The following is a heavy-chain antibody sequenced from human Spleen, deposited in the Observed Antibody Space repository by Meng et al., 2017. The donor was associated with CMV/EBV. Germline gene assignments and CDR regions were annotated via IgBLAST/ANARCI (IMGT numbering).Heavy chain of an antibody. V-gene: IGHV3-7*01. CDR3: ARDDSTGYYYFDS. D-gene: IGHD3-22*01. Sequence: ASVVTFSTYWMSWVRQAPGKGLEWVANIKQDGSEKYYVDSVKGRFTISRDNAKNSLYLQMNSMRAEDTAVYYCARDDSTGYYYFDSWGQGTLVTVSS. CDR2: IKQDGSEK. J-gene: IGHJ4*02. CDR1: VVTFSTYW.